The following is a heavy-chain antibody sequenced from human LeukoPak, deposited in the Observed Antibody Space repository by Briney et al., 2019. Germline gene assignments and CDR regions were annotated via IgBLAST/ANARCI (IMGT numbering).Heavy chain of an antibody. D-gene: IGHD3-3*01. CDR2: INPSGGST. J-gene: IGHJ6*03. Sequence: ASVKVSCKASGYTFTSYYMHWVRQAPGQGLEWMGIINPSGGSTSYAQKFQGRVTMTRDMSTSTVYMELSSLRSEDTAVYYCARDSEVLRFLEWYGRYYYMDVWGKGTTVTVSS. V-gene: IGHV1-46*01. CDR3: ARDSEVLRFLEWYGRYYYMDV. CDR1: GYTFTSYY.